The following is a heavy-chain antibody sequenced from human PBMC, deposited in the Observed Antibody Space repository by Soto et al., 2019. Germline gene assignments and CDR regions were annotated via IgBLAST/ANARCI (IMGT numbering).Heavy chain of an antibody. CDR1: GFTFGDYT. D-gene: IGHD6-19*01. J-gene: IGHJ6*02. CDR2: FRSKAYGGTN. CDR3: SRDSQWLVQDYGVDV. V-gene: IGHV3-49*04. Sequence: EVQLVEAGGGLVQPGRSRRLSCTASGFTFGDYTMSWVRQAPGKGLEWVGFFRSKAYGGTNRYAASVEVIFTISSDDSKSIVYLQMNSLRPEDAGVYYCSRDSQWLVQDYGVDVWGQGTTVTVSS.